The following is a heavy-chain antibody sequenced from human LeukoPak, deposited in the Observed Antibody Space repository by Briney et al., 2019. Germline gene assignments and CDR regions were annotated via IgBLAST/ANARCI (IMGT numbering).Heavy chain of an antibody. Sequence: GXTXXSYERSWIRQAPGKGREWVSSVDYSADSTHYADSVMGRFTISRDNSKNTLYLQLNSLSADDTAVYYXAXXSXXYXXSWGQGTLVTVSS. J-gene: IGHJ1*01. CDR1: GXTXXSYE. CDR3: AXXSXXYXXS. CDR2: VDYSADST. V-gene: IGHV3-23*01. D-gene: IGHD6-19*01.